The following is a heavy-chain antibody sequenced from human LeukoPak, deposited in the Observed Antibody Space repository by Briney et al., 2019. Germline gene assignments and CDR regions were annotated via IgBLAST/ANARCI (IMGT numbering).Heavy chain of an antibody. J-gene: IGHJ4*02. V-gene: IGHV3-30*02. CDR2: IRYDGSNK. CDR3: AYGSGSYYPFDY. CDR1: GFTFSSYG. Sequence: GGSLRLSCAASGFTFSSYGMHWVRQAPGKGLEWVAFIRYDGSNKYYADSVKGRFTISRDNSKNTLYLQMNSLRAEDTAVYYCAYGSGSYYPFDYWGQGTLVTVSS. D-gene: IGHD3-10*01.